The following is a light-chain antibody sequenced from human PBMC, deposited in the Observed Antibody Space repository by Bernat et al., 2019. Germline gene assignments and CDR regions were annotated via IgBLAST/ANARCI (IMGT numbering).Light chain of an antibody. J-gene: IGLJ1*01. CDR2: EVR. V-gene: IGLV2-8*01. Sequence: QSALTQPPSASGSLGQSVTISCTGSSSDVGRYNYVSWYQQLPGKAPKLVIYEVRNRPSGVPDRFSGSKSGNTASLTVSGLQAEDEADYYCSSYVRSSDGVIGSGTKVTVL. CDR1: SSDVGRYNY. CDR3: SSYVRSSDGV.